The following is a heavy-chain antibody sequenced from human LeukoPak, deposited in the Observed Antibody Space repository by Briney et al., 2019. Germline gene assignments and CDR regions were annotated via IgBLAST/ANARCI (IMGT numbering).Heavy chain of an antibody. J-gene: IGHJ4*02. Sequence: SETLSLTCTVSGGSISSYYWSWIRQPPGKGLEWIGYIYYSGSTNYNPSLKSRVTISVDTSKNQFSLKLSSVTAADTAVYYCARDGSSSWYRYFDYWGQGTLVTVSS. CDR1: GGSISSYY. CDR3: ARDGSSSWYRYFDY. V-gene: IGHV4-59*01. D-gene: IGHD6-13*01. CDR2: IYYSGST.